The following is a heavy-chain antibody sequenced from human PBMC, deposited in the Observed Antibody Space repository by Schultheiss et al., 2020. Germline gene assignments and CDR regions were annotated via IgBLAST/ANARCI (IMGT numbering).Heavy chain of an antibody. CDR3: ATIAAAGTNLFDY. Sequence: SETLSLTCTVSGGSISSSNWWSWIRQPPGKGLEWIGYIYYSGSTNYNPSLKSRVTISVDTSKNQFSLKLSSVTAADTAVYYCATIAAAGTNLFDYWGQGTLVNVYS. CDR2: IYYSGST. J-gene: IGHJ4*02. CDR1: GGSISSSNW. D-gene: IGHD6-13*01. V-gene: IGHV4-61*05.